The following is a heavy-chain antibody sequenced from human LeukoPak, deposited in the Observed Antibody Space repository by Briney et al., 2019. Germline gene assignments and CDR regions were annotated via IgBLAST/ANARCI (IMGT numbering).Heavy chain of an antibody. D-gene: IGHD5-12*01. CDR2: ISAYNGDT. Sequence: GASVKVSCKASGYTLITYGINCVRQAPGQGLEWMGWISAYNGDTKYALSLQGRLTMTTDTSTRTAYMELGSLGSDDTAVYYCAREGGFGYDFTGFDYWGQGTLVTVSS. V-gene: IGHV1-18*01. CDR1: GYTLITYG. CDR3: AREGGFGYDFTGFDY. J-gene: IGHJ4*02.